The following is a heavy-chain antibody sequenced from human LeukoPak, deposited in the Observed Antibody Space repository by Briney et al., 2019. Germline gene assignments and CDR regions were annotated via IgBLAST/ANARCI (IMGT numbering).Heavy chain of an antibody. CDR2: ISGSGGST. CDR1: GFTFSSYA. V-gene: IGHV3-23*01. Sequence: GGSLRLSCAASGFTFSSYAMSCVRQAPGKGLEWVSAISGSGGSTYYADSVKGRFTISRDNSKNTLYLQMNSLRAEDTAVYYCAKGSSSSGYYYYYGMDVWGQGTTVTVSS. D-gene: IGHD6-6*01. CDR3: AKGSSSSGYYYYYGMDV. J-gene: IGHJ6*02.